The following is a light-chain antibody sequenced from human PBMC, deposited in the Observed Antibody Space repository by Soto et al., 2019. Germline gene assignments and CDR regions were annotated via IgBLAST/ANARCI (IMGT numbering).Light chain of an antibody. CDR1: SSNIGAGYD. CDR2: GNS. CDR3: KASDSILSAVV. Sequence: QSVLTQPPSVSGAPGQRVTISCTGSSSNIGAGYDVHWYQQLPGTAPKLLIYGNSNRPSGVPDRFSGSKSGTSASLAITGLQAEDEADYYCKASDSILSAVVFGGGTQLTV. J-gene: IGLJ2*01. V-gene: IGLV1-40*01.